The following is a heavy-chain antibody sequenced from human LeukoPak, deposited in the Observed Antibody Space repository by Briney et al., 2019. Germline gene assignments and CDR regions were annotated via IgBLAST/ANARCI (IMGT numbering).Heavy chain of an antibody. D-gene: IGHD1-26*01. Sequence: SETLSLTCTVSGGSISSYYWSWIRQSPGKGLEWIGQIHYSGRTNYSPSLNSRVTISVDTSKNQFFLSLSSVTAADTAVYYCARGGSYYFDYWGQGTLVTVSS. CDR2: IHYSGRT. J-gene: IGHJ4*02. V-gene: IGHV4-59*01. CDR3: ARGGSYYFDY. CDR1: GGSISSYY.